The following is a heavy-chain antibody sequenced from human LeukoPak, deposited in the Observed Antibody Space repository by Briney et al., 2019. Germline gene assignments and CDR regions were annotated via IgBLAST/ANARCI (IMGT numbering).Heavy chain of an antibody. Sequence: GGSLRLSCAASGFNFNIHAMNWVRQAPGKGMEWVSCISASTLRPYYADSVKGRFTISRDNSKNTLYLEMNNLRAEDTALYDCASSGHDYDRRGYYLNVALGVTWGQGTLVTVSS. J-gene: IGHJ5*02. CDR3: ASSGHDYDRRGYYLNVALGVT. CDR1: GFNFNIHA. CDR2: ISASTLRP. V-gene: IGHV3-23*01. D-gene: IGHD3-22*01.